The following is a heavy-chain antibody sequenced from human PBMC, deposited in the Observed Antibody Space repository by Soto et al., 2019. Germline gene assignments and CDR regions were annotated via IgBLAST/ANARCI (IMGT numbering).Heavy chain of an antibody. J-gene: IGHJ4*02. CDR1: GYTFSDYG. V-gene: IGHV1-18*01. Sequence: VQLVQSGAEVEKPGASVKVSCKASGYTFSDYGIIWVRQAPGQGLEWMGWISAYNGDTNYGQRLQGRLTMTTDTSTNTAYMELRSLRSDDTAVYYCARDPITPLGGVAGDYWGQGTLVTVSS. CDR3: ARDPITPLGGVAGDY. D-gene: IGHD3-3*01. CDR2: ISAYNGDT.